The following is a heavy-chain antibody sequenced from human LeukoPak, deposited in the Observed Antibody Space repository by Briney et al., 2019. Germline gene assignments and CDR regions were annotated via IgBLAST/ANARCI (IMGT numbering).Heavy chain of an antibody. V-gene: IGHV3-48*02. D-gene: IGHD6-19*01. Sequence: GGSLRLSCAASGFIFSTYAMHWVRQAPGKGLEWVSYISSSSSTIYYADSVKGRFTISRDNAKNSLYLQMNSLRDEDTAVYYCARDRGSSGWYGSLDYWGQGTLVTVSS. CDR2: ISSSSSTI. CDR3: ARDRGSSGWYGSLDY. J-gene: IGHJ4*02. CDR1: GFIFSTYA.